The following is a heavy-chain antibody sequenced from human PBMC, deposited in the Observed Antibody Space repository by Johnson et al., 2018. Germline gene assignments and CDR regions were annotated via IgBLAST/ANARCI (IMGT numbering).Heavy chain of an antibody. CDR1: GFTFDEFA. D-gene: IGHD2-2*01. CDR3: AKDWEYQLPPHAMDV. J-gene: IGHJ6*01. CDR2: ISWNRGRI. Sequence: VQLQESGGGLVQPGRSLRLSCAASGFTFDEFAMHWVRQAPGKGLEWVSSISWNRGRIGYAESVKGRFTISRDNAKNSLYLQMNSLRSDDTALYSCAKDWEYQLPPHAMDVWGQGTTVTVSA. V-gene: IGHV3-9*01.